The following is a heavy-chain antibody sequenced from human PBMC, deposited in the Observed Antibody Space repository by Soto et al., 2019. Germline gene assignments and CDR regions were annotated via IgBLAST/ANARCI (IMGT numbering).Heavy chain of an antibody. D-gene: IGHD4-17*01. Sequence: PSETLCLPRAVAGGSIIGVGCRWIWIRQSPGKGLEWIGYIYHSGSTYYNPSLKSRVTISVDRSKNQFSLKLSSVTAADTAVYYCARSQTTVTSYHYLGQGTLVTVSS. CDR3: ARSQTTVTSYHY. CDR1: GGSIIGVGCR. J-gene: IGHJ4*02. CDR2: IYHSGST. V-gene: IGHV4-30-2*06.